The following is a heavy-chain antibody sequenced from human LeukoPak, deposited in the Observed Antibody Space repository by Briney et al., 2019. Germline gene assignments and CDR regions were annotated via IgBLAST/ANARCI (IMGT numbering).Heavy chain of an antibody. D-gene: IGHD5-18*01. V-gene: IGHV4-34*01. CDR3: ARGRGYSSWYYFDY. J-gene: IGHJ4*02. CDR2: INHSGST. Sequence: PSETLSLICAVYGGSFSGYYWSWIRQPPGKGLEWIGEINHSGSTNYNPSLKSRVTISVDTSKNQFSLKLSSVTAADTAVYYCARGRGYSSWYYFDYWGQGTLVTVSS. CDR1: GGSFSGYY.